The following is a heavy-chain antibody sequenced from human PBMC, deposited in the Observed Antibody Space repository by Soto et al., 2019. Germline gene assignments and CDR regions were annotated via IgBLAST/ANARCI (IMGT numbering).Heavy chain of an antibody. V-gene: IGHV6-1*01. Sequence: SQTLSLTCAISGDSVSSNSAAWNWIRQSPSRGLEGLGRTYYRSKWHNDYAVSVKSRITINPDTSKNQFSLQLNSVTPEDTAVYYCARDRHSSGWFERLHWFDHWGQGTMVTVSS. CDR3: ARDRHSSGWFERLHWFDH. CDR1: GDSVSSNSAA. CDR2: TYYRSKWHN. D-gene: IGHD6-19*01. J-gene: IGHJ5*02.